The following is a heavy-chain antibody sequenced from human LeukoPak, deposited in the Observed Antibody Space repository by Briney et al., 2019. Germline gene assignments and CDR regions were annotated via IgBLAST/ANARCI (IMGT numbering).Heavy chain of an antibody. CDR2: ISGSGGST. V-gene: IGHV3-23*01. J-gene: IGHJ4*02. CDR3: AKVMTTVVSMDY. Sequence: ETLSLTCTVSGGSISSGDYYWSWIRQHPGKGLEWVSAISGSGGSTYYADSVKGRFTISRDNSKNTLYLQMNSLRAEDTAVYYCAKVMTTVVSMDYWGQGTLVTVSS. D-gene: IGHD4-23*01. CDR1: GGSISSGDYY.